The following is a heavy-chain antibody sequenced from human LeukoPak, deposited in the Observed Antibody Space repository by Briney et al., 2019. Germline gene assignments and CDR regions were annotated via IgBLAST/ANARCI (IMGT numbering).Heavy chain of an antibody. D-gene: IGHD3-22*01. J-gene: IGHJ4*02. CDR2: IYYSGST. Sequence: SETLSLTCTVSGGSISSSSYYWGWIRQPPGKGLEWIGSIYYSGSTYYNPSLKSRVTISVDTSKNQFSLKLSSVTAADTAVYYCAGGDWIVVLTNFDYWGQGTLVTVSS. CDR1: GGSISSSSYY. V-gene: IGHV4-39*07. CDR3: AGGDWIVVLTNFDY.